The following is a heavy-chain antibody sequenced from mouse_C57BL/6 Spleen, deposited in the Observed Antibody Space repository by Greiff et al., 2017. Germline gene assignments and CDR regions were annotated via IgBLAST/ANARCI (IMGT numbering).Heavy chain of an antibody. D-gene: IGHD1-1*01. CDR2: IDPETCGT. V-gene: IGHV1-15*01. Sequence: QVQLQQSGAELVRPGASVTLSCKASGYTFTDYEMHWVKQTPVHGLEWIGAIDPETCGTAYNQKFKGKAILTADKSSSTAYMELRSLTSEDSAVYYCTRSFTTVVATGNWGQGTTLTVSS. J-gene: IGHJ2*01. CDR1: GYTFTDYE. CDR3: TRSFTTVVATGN.